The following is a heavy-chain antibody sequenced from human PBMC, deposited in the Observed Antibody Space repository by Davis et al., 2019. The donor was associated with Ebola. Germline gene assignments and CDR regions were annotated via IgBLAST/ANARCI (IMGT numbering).Heavy chain of an antibody. CDR1: GASITNYY. CDR2: FYDSGST. CDR3: ARQSHSSSWYGGYYFDS. V-gene: IGHV4-59*08. Sequence: SETLSLTCTVSGASITNYYWSWVRQPPGQALEWIGYFYDSGSTNYNPSLKSRVTLSVDTSKNQFSLKLSSVTAADTAVYYCARQSHSSSWYGGYYFDSWGQGTLVSVSS. D-gene: IGHD6-13*01. J-gene: IGHJ4*02.